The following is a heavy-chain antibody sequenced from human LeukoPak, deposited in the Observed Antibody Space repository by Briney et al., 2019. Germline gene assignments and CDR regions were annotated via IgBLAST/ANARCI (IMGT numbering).Heavy chain of an antibody. CDR3: ALLAVASGFDY. Sequence: PGGSLRLSCAVSGFPFSVYEMNWVRQAPGKGLEWVSNIASSGTTRYYADSVKGRFSISRDNAENSLYLQMNSLRVEDTGIYYCALLAVASGFDYWGQGALVTVSS. J-gene: IGHJ4*02. V-gene: IGHV3-48*03. CDR1: GFPFSVYE. D-gene: IGHD6-19*01. CDR2: IASSGTTR.